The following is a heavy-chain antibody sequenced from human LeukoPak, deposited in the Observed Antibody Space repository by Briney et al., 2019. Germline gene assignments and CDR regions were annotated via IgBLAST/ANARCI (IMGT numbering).Heavy chain of an antibody. CDR3: ARGPESLYGSGSYYDY. D-gene: IGHD3-10*01. Sequence: SETLSLTCTVSGGSISSGGYYWSWIRQPPGKGLEWIGYIYHSGSTYYNPSLKSRVTISVDRSKNQFSLKLSSVTAADTAVYYCARGPESLYGSGSYYDYWGQGTLVTVSS. CDR2: IYHSGST. J-gene: IGHJ4*02. V-gene: IGHV4-30-2*01. CDR1: GGSISSGGYY.